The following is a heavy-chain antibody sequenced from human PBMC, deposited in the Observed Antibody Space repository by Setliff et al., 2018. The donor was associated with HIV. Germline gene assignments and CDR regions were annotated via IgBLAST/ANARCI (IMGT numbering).Heavy chain of an antibody. Sequence: ASVKVSCKASGYTFTNFAINWVRQAPGQGLEWMGWIDTDTGNPTYAQGFTGRFVFSLDTSVNTAYLQISSLKTEDSAVYYCARGPPSQVDYWGQGTLVTVSS. V-gene: IGHV7-4-1*02. CDR2: IDTDTGNP. CDR1: GYTFTNFA. J-gene: IGHJ4*02. CDR3: ARGPPSQVDY.